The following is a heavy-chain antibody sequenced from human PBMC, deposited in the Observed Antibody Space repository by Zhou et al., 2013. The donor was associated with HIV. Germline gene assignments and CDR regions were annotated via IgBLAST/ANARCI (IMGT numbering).Heavy chain of an antibody. V-gene: IGHV1-18*01. CDR3: ARVCAQGVAGSTSCYRIFDP. Sequence: QVQLVQSGAEVKKPGASVKVSCKASGYTFTSYGISWVRQAPGQGLEWMGWISAYNGNTNYAQKLQGRVTMTTDTSTSTAYMELRSLRSDDTAVYYCARVCAQGVAGSTSCYRIFDPWGQGTLVTVSS. D-gene: IGHD2-2*01. CDR1: GYTFTSYG. CDR2: ISAYNGNT. J-gene: IGHJ5*02.